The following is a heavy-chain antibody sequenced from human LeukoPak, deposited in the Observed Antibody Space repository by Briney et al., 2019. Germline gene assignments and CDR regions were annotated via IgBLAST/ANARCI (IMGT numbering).Heavy chain of an antibody. V-gene: IGHV1-24*01. D-gene: IGHD3-9*01. CDR2: FDPEDGET. CDR3: ATGYGAGDYYDILTGWYYFDY. CDR1: GYTLTELS. Sequence: ASVKVSCKVSGYTLTELSMHWVRQAPGKGLEWMGDFDPEDGETIYAQKFQGRVTLTEDTSTDTAYMELSSLRSEDTAVYYCATGYGAGDYYDILTGWYYFDYWGQGTLVTVSS. J-gene: IGHJ4*02.